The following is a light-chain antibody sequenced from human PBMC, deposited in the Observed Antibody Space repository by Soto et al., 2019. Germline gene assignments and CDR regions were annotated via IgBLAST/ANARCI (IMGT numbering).Light chain of an antibody. CDR3: QQANSFLALT. Sequence: AIRMTQSPSSLSASTGDRVTITCRASQGISSYLAWYQQKPGKAPKLLIYAASTLQSGVPSRFSGSGSGTDFTLTINNLQPDDFATYYCQQANSFLALTFGGGTKVDIK. CDR1: QGISSY. V-gene: IGKV1-8*01. J-gene: IGKJ4*01. CDR2: AAS.